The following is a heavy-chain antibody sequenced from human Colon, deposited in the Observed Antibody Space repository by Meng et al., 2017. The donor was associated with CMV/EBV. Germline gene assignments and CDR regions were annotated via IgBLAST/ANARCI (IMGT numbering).Heavy chain of an antibody. CDR2: IIPIFGTP. Sequence: SVTVSCKTSGGPFKSNAISWVRQAPGQGLEWMGGIIPIFGTPKYAQKFQGRVTITADESTSTTYMELSSLTSDDTAVYYCARSPLTAALNWFDPWGQGTLVTVSS. D-gene: IGHD2-2*01. J-gene: IGHJ5*02. CDR1: GGPFKSNA. V-gene: IGHV1-69*13. CDR3: ARSPLTAALNWFDP.